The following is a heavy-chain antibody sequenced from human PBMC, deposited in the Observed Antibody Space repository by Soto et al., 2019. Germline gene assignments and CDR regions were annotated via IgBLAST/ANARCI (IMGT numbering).Heavy chain of an antibody. D-gene: IGHD1-1*01. CDR1: GYIMTTYG. CDR2: ISAYNDHT. Sequence: QVQLVQSGTEEKKPGASVKVSCKASGYIMTTYGVSWVRQAPGQGLEWVGWISAYNDHTNYAQKFQGRVTMTTDTSTSTAYMELRSLRSDDTAVYYCARGTYFDYWGQGTLVTVSS. V-gene: IGHV1-18*01. CDR3: ARGTYFDY. J-gene: IGHJ4*02.